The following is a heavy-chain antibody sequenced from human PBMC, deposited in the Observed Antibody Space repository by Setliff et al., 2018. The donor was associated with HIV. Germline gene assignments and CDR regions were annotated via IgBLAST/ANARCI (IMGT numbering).Heavy chain of an antibody. CDR1: GFTFSSYS. V-gene: IGHV3-48*01. CDR2: ISSSSSTI. CDR3: ARREYNYVPRAFDL. Sequence: GGSLRLSCAASGFTFSSYSMNWVRQAPGKGLEWVSYISSSSSTIYYADSVKGRFTISRDNVKNSVYLQMNSLRVEDTAVYYCARREYNYVPRAFDLWGRGTVVTVSS. J-gene: IGHJ3*01. D-gene: IGHD3-16*01.